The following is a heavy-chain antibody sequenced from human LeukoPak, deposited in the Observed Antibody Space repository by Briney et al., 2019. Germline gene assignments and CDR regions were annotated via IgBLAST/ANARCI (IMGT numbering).Heavy chain of an antibody. CDR3: ARDKVAVAGSFDY. D-gene: IGHD6-19*01. J-gene: IGHJ4*02. CDR1: GGSISSSNW. V-gene: IGHV4-4*02. CDR2: IYPSGST. Sequence: SETLSLTCAVSGGSISSSNWWSWVRQPPGKGLEWIGEIYPSGSTNYNPSLKSRVTISVDTSKNQFSLKLSSVTAADTAVYYCARDKVAVAGSFDYWGQGTLVTVSS.